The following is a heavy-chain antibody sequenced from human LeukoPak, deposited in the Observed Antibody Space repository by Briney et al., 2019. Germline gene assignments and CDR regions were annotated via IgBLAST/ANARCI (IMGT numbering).Heavy chain of an antibody. CDR2: INHSGST. V-gene: IGHV4-34*01. Sequence: SETLSLTYAVYGGSFGGYYWSWIHQPPGKGLEWIGEINHSGSTNYNPSLKSRVTISVDTSKNQFSLKLSSVTAADTAVYYCARGRGIAAATDYWGQGTLVTVSS. J-gene: IGHJ4*02. D-gene: IGHD6-13*01. CDR1: GGSFGGYY. CDR3: ARGRGIAAATDY.